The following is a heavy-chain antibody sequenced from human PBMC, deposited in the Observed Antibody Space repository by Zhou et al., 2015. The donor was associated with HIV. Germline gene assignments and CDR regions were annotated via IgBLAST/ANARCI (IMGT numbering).Heavy chain of an antibody. CDR2: ISSSSSTI. Sequence: EVQLVESGGGLVQPGGSLRLSCAASGFTFSSYSMNWVRQAPGKGLEWVSYISSSSSTIYYADSVKGRFTISRDNAKNSLYLQMNSLRAEDTAVYYCASISTVVTPDYMDVWGKGTTVTVSS. D-gene: IGHD4-23*01. CDR3: ASISTVVTPDYMDV. J-gene: IGHJ6*03. V-gene: IGHV3-48*01. CDR1: GFTFSSYS.